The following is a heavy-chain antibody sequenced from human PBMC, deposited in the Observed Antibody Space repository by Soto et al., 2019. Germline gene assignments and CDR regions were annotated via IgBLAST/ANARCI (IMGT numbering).Heavy chain of an antibody. V-gene: IGHV5-51*01. Sequence: GESLKISCKGSGYSFTSYWIGWVRQMPGKGLEWMGIIYPGDSDTRYSPSFQGQVTISADKSISTAYLQWSSLKASDTAMYYCARQTMVRGVIIYLDYWGQGTLVTVSS. J-gene: IGHJ4*02. CDR3: ARQTMVRGVIIYLDY. CDR1: GYSFTSYW. CDR2: IYPGDSDT. D-gene: IGHD3-10*01.